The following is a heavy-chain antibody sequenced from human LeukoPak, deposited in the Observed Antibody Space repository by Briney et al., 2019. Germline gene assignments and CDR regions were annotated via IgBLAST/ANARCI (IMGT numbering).Heavy chain of an antibody. CDR2: ISSSSSYI. CDR1: GFTFSSYE. Sequence: PGGSLRLSCAASGFTFSSYEMNWVRQAPGKGLEWVSYISSSSSYIYYADSVKGRFTISRDNAKNSLYLQMNSLRAEDTAVYYCARVVGATGGYWGQGTLVTVSS. V-gene: IGHV3-21*05. J-gene: IGHJ4*02. CDR3: ARVVGATGGY. D-gene: IGHD1-26*01.